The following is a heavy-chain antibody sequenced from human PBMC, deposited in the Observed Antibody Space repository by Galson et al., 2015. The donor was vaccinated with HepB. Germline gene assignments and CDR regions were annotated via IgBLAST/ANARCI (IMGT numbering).Heavy chain of an antibody. CDR3: ARQRYNWNDGKSFDY. Sequence: SVKVSCKASGYTFTSYGISWVRQAPGQGLEWMGWISAYNGNTNYAQKLQGRVTMTTDTSTSTAYMELRSLRSDDTAVYYCARQRYNWNDGKSFDYWGQGTLVTVSS. V-gene: IGHV1-18*04. D-gene: IGHD1-1*01. J-gene: IGHJ4*02. CDR2: ISAYNGNT. CDR1: GYTFTSYG.